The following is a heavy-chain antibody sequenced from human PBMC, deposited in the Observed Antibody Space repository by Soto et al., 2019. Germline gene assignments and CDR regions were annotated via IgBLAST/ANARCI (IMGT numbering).Heavy chain of an antibody. CDR2: INPSGGGT. CDR3: ARAVHTMIQGVRFRVDQ. CDR1: GYTFTAYY. V-gene: IGHV1-2*02. Sequence: ASVKVSCKSSGYTFTAYYIHWVRQAPGHGLEWMGWINPSGGGTKYAQKFQGRVTMTRDTSINTAYLELTRLTSDDTAIYYCARAVHTMIQGVRFRVDQWGQGTLVTVSS. J-gene: IGHJ4*02. D-gene: IGHD3-10*01.